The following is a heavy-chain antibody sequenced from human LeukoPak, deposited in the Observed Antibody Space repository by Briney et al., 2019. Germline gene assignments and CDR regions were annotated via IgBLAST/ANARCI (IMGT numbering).Heavy chain of an antibody. CDR1: GFTFSSYA. CDR3: AKGGEGITIFGMVISPNDY. V-gene: IGHV3-23*01. J-gene: IGHJ4*02. CDR2: ISGSGGST. D-gene: IGHD3-3*01. Sequence: PGGSLRLSCAASGFTFSSYAMSWVRQAPGKGLEWVSAISGSGGSTYYADSVKGRFTISRDNSKNTLYLQMNSLRAEDTAVYYCAKGGEGITIFGMVISPNDYWGQGTLVTVSS.